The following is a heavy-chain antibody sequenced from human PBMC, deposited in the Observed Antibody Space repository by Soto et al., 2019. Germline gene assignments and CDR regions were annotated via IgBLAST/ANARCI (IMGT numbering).Heavy chain of an antibody. D-gene: IGHD1-26*01. V-gene: IGHV1-18*01. Sequence: QVQLVQSGPEVKKPGASVKVSCEASGYTFTTSVISWVRQAPGQGLEWMGWISTYNGDTNSGQKFQGRVTMTADTSPGTVYMELMSLKSDDTAVYYCARQGSWPYYYYGLDVWGQGTTVTVSS. J-gene: IGHJ6*02. CDR1: GYTFTTSV. CDR2: ISTYNGDT. CDR3: ARQGSWPYYYYGLDV.